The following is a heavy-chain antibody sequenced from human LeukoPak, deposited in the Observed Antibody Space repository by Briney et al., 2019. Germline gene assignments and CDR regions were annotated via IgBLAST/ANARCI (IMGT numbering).Heavy chain of an antibody. D-gene: IGHD6-19*01. CDR3: ARGSEWLGLDY. J-gene: IGHJ4*02. Sequence: PSETLSLTCTVSGGSISSSSYYWGWIRQPPGKGLEWIGSIYYSGSTYYNPSLKSRVTISVDTSKNQFSLKLSSVTAADTAVYYCARGSEWLGLDYWGQGTLVTVSS. V-gene: IGHV4-39*01. CDR1: GGSISSSSYY. CDR2: IYYSGST.